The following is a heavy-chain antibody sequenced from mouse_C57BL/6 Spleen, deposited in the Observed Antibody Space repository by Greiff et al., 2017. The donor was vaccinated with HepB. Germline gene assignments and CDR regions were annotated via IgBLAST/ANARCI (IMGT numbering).Heavy chain of an antibody. J-gene: IGHJ2*01. CDR1: GYTFTSYW. CDR3: ARGSGGTCDY. CDR2: IDPSDSYT. D-gene: IGHD4-1*01. Sequence: VKLQQPGAELVMPGASVKLSCKASGYTFTSYWMHWVKQRPGQGLEWIGEIDPSDSYTNYNQKFKGKSTLTVDKSSSTAYMQLSSLTSEDSAVYYCARGSGGTCDYWGQGTTLTVSS. V-gene: IGHV1-69*01.